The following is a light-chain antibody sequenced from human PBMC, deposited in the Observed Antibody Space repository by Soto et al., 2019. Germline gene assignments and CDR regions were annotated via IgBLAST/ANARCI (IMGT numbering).Light chain of an antibody. CDR1: RSVSSNY. J-gene: IGKJ1*01. Sequence: GTLSLSPGERPTLSCRASRSVSSNYLAWYQQKPGQAPRLLIHGASNRATGIPDRFSGRGSGTDFTLTISRLEPEDFAVYYCQQYESFPLTFGQGTKVDIK. CDR3: QQYESFPLT. CDR2: GAS. V-gene: IGKV3-20*01.